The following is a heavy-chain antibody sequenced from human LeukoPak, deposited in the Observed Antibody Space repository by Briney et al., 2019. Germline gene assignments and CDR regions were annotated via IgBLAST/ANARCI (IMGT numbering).Heavy chain of an antibody. CDR2: IYSGGRT. CDR3: ARGAGIASTGTGSFDY. CDR1: GFTVSSNY. V-gene: IGHV3-53*01. Sequence: PGGSLRLSCAASGFTVSSNYMSWVRQAPGKGLEWFSVIYSGGRTYYADSVKGRFTISRDNSQNTLYLQMNSPRAEDTAVYYCARGAGIASTGTGSFDYWGQGTLVTVSS. D-gene: IGHD6-13*01. J-gene: IGHJ4*02.